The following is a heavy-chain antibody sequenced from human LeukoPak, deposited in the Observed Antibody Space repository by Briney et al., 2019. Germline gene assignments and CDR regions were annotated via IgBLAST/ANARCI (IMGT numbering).Heavy chain of an antibody. Sequence: ASLKVSCKASGYTFSNYYIYWVPQAPVQRLEWMGMIHPSRGTASYAQKFQGRVTITRNTSISTAYMELSSLRSEDTAVYYCARGRRDVVVVVAAVDAFVICGHRKMVTVSS. D-gene: IGHD2-15*01. CDR2: IHPSRGTA. V-gene: IGHV1-46*01. CDR3: ARGRRDVVVVVAAVDAFVI. J-gene: IGHJ3*02. CDR1: GYTFSNYY.